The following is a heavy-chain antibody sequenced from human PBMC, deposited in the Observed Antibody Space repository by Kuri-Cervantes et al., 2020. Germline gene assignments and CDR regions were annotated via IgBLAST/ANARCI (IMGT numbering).Heavy chain of an antibody. V-gene: IGHV1-3*01. CDR3: ARVDVPPWGKMATFSSVPIN. CDR2: INAGNGNT. J-gene: IGHJ4*02. D-gene: IGHD5-24*01. CDR1: GYTFTSYA. Sequence: ASVKVSCKASGYTFTSYAMHWVRQAPGQRLEWMGWINAGNGNTKYSQNLQGRVTLTTDRFTSTAYMELRSLRSDDTAVYYCARVDVPPWGKMATFSSVPINWGQGTLVTVSS.